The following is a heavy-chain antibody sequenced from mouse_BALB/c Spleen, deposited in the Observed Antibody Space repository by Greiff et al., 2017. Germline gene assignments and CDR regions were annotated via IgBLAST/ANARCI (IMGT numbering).Heavy chain of an antibody. CDR2: IWAGGST. D-gene: IGHD2-4*01. CDR1: GFSLTSYG. J-gene: IGHJ4*01. CDR3: ARDRVYYDYDGAMDY. Sequence: VKVVESGPGLVAPSQSLSITCTVSGFSLTSYGVHWVRQPPGKGLEWLGVIWAGGSTNYNSALMSRLSISKDNPKSQVFLKMNSLQTDDTAMYYCARDRVYYDYDGAMDYWGQGTSVTVSS. V-gene: IGHV2-9*02.